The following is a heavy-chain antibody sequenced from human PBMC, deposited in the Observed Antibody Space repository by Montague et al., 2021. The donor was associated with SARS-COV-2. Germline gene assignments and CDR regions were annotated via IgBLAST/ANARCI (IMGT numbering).Heavy chain of an antibody. D-gene: IGHD6-13*01. J-gene: IGHJ6*02. V-gene: IGHV3-23*01. CDR1: GFTFSSYA. CDR3: AKVGSSWYHGYYYGMDV. CDR2: ISDSGGST. Sequence: SLRLSFSASGFTFSSYAMSWVRQAPGKGLEWVSAISDSGGSTYYADSVKGRFTISRDNSKNTLYLQMNSLRAEDTAVYYCAKVGSSWYHGYYYGMDVWGQGTTVTVSS.